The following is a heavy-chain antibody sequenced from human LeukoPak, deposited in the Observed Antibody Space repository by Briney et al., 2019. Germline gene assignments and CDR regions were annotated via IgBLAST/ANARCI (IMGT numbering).Heavy chain of an antibody. CDR2: ISYDGSNK. CDR1: GFTFSSYG. CDR3: AKASDILTDNYYYGMDV. J-gene: IGHJ6*02. D-gene: IGHD3-9*01. V-gene: IGHV3-30*18. Sequence: GGSLRLSCAASGFTFSSYGMHWVRQAPGKGLEWVAVISYDGSNKYYADSVKGRFTISRDNPKNTLYLQMNSLRAEDTAVYYCAKASDILTDNYYYGMDVWGQGTTVTVSS.